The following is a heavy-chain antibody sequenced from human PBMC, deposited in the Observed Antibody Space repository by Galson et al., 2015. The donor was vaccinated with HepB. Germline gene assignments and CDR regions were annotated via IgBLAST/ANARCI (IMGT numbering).Heavy chain of an antibody. D-gene: IGHD2-15*01. V-gene: IGHV3-30*18. J-gene: IGHJ4*02. CDR3: AKGRGGSYYFDY. CDR1: GFTFSSYG. CDR2: ISYDGSNK. Sequence: SLRLSCAASGFTFSSYGMHWVRQAPGKGLEWVAVISYDGSNKYYADSVKGRFTISRDNSKNTLYLQMNGLRAEDTAVYYCAKGRGGSYYFDYWGQGTLVTVSS.